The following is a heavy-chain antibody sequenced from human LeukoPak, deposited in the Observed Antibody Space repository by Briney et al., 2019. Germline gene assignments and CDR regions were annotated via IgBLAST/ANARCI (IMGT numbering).Heavy chain of an antibody. V-gene: IGHV3-48*03. CDR2: ISSSGSTI. CDR1: GFTFSSYE. D-gene: IGHD6-19*01. CDR3: AKAGGAVAEAHY. Sequence: GGSLRLSCAASGFTFSSYEMNWVRQAPGKGLEWVSYISSSGSTIYYADSVKGRFTISRDNSKNTLYLQMNSLRAEDTAVYYCAKAGGAVAEAHYWGQGTLVTVSS. J-gene: IGHJ4*02.